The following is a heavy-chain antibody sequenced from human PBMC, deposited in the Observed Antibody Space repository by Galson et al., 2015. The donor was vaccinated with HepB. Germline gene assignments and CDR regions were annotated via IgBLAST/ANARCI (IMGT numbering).Heavy chain of an antibody. V-gene: IGHV1-24*01. CDR3: ATWDCSSTSCGDYYYYYMGV. CDR2: FDPEGGET. J-gene: IGHJ6*03. Sequence: SVKVSCKVSGYTLTELSMHWVRQAPGKGLEWMGGFDPEGGETIYAQKFQGRVTMTEDTSTDTAYMELSSLRSEDTAVYYCATWDCSSTSCGDYYYYYMGVWGKGTTVTVSS. CDR1: GYTLTELS. D-gene: IGHD2-2*01.